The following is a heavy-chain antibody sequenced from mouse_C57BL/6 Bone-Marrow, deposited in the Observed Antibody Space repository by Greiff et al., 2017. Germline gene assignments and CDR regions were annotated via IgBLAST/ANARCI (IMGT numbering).Heavy chain of an antibody. CDR1: GYAFSSSW. J-gene: IGHJ3*01. V-gene: IGHV1-82*01. CDR3: ARYRFAY. CDR2: IYPGDGDT. Sequence: QVQLQQSGPELVKPGASVKISCKASGYAFSSSWMNWVKQRPGKGLEWIGRIYPGDGDTNYNGKFKGKATLTADKSSSTAYMPLSSLTSEDSAVYFCARYRFAYWGQGTLVTVSA.